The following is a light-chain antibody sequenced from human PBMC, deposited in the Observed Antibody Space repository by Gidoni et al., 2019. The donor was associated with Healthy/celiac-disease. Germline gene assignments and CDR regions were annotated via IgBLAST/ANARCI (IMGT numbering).Light chain of an antibody. J-gene: IGKJ2*04. Sequence: EIAMTQSPATLSVSPGERATLSCRASQSVSSNLAWYQQKPGQAPRLLIYGASTRDTGIPARFSGSGSGTEFTLTISSLQSEDFAIYYCQQYNNGPGCSFGQGTKLEIK. CDR2: GAS. V-gene: IGKV3-15*01. CDR3: QQYNNGPGCS. CDR1: QSVSSN.